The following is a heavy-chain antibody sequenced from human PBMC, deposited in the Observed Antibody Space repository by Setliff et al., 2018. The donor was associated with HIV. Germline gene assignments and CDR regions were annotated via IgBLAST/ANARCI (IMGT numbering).Heavy chain of an antibody. CDR1: GGSFSLYS. V-gene: IGHV4-34*01. D-gene: IGHD4-17*01. Sequence: SETLSLTCAVYGGSFSLYSWTWIHQPPAKGLEWIGEIDHGGRANYNPSLKSRVTMSVDTAKNHVSLMLRSVSAADTAVYYCARSSYGDYASWYYYYMDVWGNRTTVTVSS. CDR2: IDHGGRA. CDR3: ARSSYGDYASWYYYYMDV. J-gene: IGHJ6*03.